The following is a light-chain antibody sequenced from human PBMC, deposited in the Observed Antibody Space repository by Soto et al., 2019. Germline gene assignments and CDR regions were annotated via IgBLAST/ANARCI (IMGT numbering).Light chain of an antibody. J-gene: IGKJ4*01. CDR3: QQRSNWPLT. V-gene: IGKV3-11*01. CDR2: GAS. Sequence: ETVFTQSPAALSLSSGERATLSCRASQGVSSSLAWYQQKPGQAPRLLIYGASSRATGIPDRFSGIGSGTDFTLTISSLEPEDFAVYYCQQRSNWPLTFGRGTKVDIK. CDR1: QGVSSS.